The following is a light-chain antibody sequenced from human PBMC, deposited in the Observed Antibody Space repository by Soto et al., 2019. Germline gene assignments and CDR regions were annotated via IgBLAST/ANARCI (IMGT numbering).Light chain of an antibody. J-gene: IGLJ3*02. V-gene: IGLV1-44*01. Sequence: QSVLTQPPSASGTPGQRVTISCSGSDSNIGSNGVNWYQHLPGMAPKLLTHSNDHRPSRVADRFSGSKSGTSASLAISGLQSEDEADYYCAAWDDILNGWVFGGGTKVTVL. CDR2: SND. CDR3: AAWDDILNGWV. CDR1: DSNIGSNG.